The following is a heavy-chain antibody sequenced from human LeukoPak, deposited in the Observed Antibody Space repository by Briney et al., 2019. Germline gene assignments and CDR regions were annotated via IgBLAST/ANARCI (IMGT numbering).Heavy chain of an antibody. D-gene: IGHD6-19*01. V-gene: IGHV4-59*01. CDR3: ASSTGWVLGVRGFDS. CDR1: GDSISSYY. J-gene: IGHJ4*02. Sequence: PSETLSLTCTISGDSISSYYWSWIRQPPGRGLEWIGYIYYSGSTNYNPSLKGRVTISVDTSKNQFSLKLSSATAADTAVYYCASSTGWVLGVRGFDSWGQGTLVTISS. CDR2: IYYSGST.